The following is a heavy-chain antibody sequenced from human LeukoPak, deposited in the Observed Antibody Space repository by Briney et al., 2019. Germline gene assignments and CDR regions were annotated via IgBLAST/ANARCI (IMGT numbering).Heavy chain of an antibody. D-gene: IGHD3-10*02. V-gene: IGHV3-48*03. CDR1: GLTFSSYA. CDR2: ICSSGSTI. J-gene: IGHJ6*04. Sequence: PGGSLRLSRAASGLTFSSYAMSWVRQAPGKGLEWVSYICSSGSTIYYADSVKGRFTISRDNAKNSLYLQMNSLRAEDTAVYYCAELGITMIGGVWGKGTTVTISS. CDR3: AELGITMIGGV.